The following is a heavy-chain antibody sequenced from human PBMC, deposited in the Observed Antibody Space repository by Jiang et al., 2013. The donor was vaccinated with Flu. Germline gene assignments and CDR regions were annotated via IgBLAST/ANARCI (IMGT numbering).Heavy chain of an antibody. J-gene: IGHJ6*03. CDR1: GFTFSSYG. CDR2: ISYDGSNK. Sequence: QLVESGGGVVQPGRSLRLSCAASGFTFSSYGMHWVRQAPGKGLEWVAVISYDGSNKYYADSVKGRFTISRDNSKNTLYLQMNSLRAEDTAVYYCAKEKYRSVGAPIYYYYMDVWGKGTTVTVSS. D-gene: IGHD1-26*01. CDR3: AKEKYRSVGAPIYYYYMDV. V-gene: IGHV3-30*18.